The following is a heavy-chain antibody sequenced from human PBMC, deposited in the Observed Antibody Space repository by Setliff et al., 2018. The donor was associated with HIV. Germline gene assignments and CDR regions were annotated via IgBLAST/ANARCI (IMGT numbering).Heavy chain of an antibody. V-gene: IGHV3-21*04. J-gene: IGHJ4*02. Sequence: LRLSCVASGFTFSGFNMNWVRQAPGKGLEWVSSISSDNKYMYYADSVQGRFTISRDNAKKSLFLQMNNVRADDTAVYYCWGVPAGRFHWGQGTVVTVSS. CDR3: WGVPAGRFH. CDR2: ISSDNKYM. CDR1: GFTFSGFN. D-gene: IGHD3-16*01.